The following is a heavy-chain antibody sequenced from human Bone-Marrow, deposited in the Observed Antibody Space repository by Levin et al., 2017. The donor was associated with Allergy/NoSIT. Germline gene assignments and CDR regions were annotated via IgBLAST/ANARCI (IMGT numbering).Heavy chain of an antibody. V-gene: IGHV3-30*18. CDR1: GFTFSSFA. CDR2: MSNDGSNK. Sequence: GGSLRLSCAASGFTFSSFAMNWVRQAPGKGLEWVASMSNDGSNKYYAASVQGRFTISRDNSKNKIYLQMNSLRAEDTAVYYCAKDYYGSGSYHVDHWGQGALVTVSS. CDR3: AKDYYGSGSYHVDH. D-gene: IGHD3-10*01. J-gene: IGHJ4*02.